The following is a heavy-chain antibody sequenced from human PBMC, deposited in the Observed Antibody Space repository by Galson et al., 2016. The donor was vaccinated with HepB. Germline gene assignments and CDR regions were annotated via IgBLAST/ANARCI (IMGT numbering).Heavy chain of an antibody. CDR2: INPSGGST. V-gene: IGHV1-46*01. Sequence: SVKVSCKASGYTFTSYYMHWVRQAPGQGLEWMGKINPSGGSTRYAQKFQGRVTMTRDTSTSTVYMELSSLRSGDTAVYYCARGTVTPFHYYYYYYMDVWGKGTTVTVSS. J-gene: IGHJ6*03. CDR1: GYTFTSYY. D-gene: IGHD4-17*01. CDR3: ARGTVTPFHYYYYYYMDV.